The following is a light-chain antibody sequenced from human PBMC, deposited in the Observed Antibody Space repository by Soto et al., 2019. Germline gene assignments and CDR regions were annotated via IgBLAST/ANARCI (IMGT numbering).Light chain of an antibody. Sequence: QSVLTQPASVSGSPGQSITISCTGTSSDIGHYDYVSWYQQHPGKAPKLMIYHVTYRPSGVSNRYSGSKSGNSASLTISGRQADDEADYYRCSLTPSHTYVFGSGTKVTVL. V-gene: IGLV2-14*03. J-gene: IGLJ1*01. CDR3: CSLTPSHTYV. CDR1: SSDIGHYDY. CDR2: HVT.